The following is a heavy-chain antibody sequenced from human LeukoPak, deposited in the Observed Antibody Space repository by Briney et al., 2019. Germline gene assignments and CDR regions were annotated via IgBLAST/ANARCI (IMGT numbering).Heavy chain of an antibody. D-gene: IGHD6-13*01. V-gene: IGHV4-59*01. CDR3: ARDDSWRSVAFDI. CDR1: GGFISSYY. CDR2: IYYSGST. Sequence: PSETLSLTCTVSGGFISSYYWSWIRQPPGKGLEWIGYIYYSGSTNYNPSLKSRVTISVDTSKNQFSLKLSSVTAADTAVYYCARDDSWRSVAFDIWGQGTMVTVSS. J-gene: IGHJ3*02.